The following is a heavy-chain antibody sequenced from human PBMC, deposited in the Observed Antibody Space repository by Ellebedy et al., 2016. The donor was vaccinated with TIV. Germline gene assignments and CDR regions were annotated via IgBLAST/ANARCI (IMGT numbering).Heavy chain of an antibody. D-gene: IGHD4-11*01. CDR1: GGSFSGYY. J-gene: IGHJ6*02. V-gene: IGHV4-34*01. Sequence: MPGGSLRLSCAVYGGSFSGYYWSWIRQPPGKGLEWIGEINHSGSTNYNPSLKSRVTISVDTSKNQFSLRLTSVTAADTAVYYCASSTVLTPYAIDVWGQGTTVTVSS. CDR3: ASSTVLTPYAIDV. CDR2: INHSGST.